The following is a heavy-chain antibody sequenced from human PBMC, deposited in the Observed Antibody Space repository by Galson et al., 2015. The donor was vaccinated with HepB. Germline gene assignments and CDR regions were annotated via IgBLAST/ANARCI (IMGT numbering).Heavy chain of an antibody. CDR2: IIPTLGSA. J-gene: IGHJ6*04. V-gene: IGHV1-69*13. D-gene: IGHD2-21*02. CDR1: GGVFASST. CDR3: ATGKIVFHCFCYMDV. Sequence: SVKVSCKASGGVFASSTIHWVRQAPGRGLEWMGGIIPTLGSANYTQKFQGRATFTADASTRTAYMDLSGLTSEDTAVYYCATGKIVFHCFCYMDVGGNGTSVTVSS.